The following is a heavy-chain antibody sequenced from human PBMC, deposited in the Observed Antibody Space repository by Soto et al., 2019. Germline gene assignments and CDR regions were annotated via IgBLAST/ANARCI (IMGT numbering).Heavy chain of an antibody. J-gene: IGHJ4*02. V-gene: IGHV3-33*01. CDR3: ARDDGTTLTSTGYIHY. Sequence: GGSLRLSCAASGFTFSNYGMHWVRQAPGKGLEWVAVIWHDGFNKFYGDSVKGRFAISRDNSQNALYLQMSSLRADDTALYYCARDDGTTLTSTGYIHYCGQGTPVTLSS. D-gene: IGHD1-1*01. CDR1: GFTFSNYG. CDR2: IWHDGFNK.